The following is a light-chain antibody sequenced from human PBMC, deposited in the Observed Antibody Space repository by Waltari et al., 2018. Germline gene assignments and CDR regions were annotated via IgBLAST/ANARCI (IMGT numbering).Light chain of an antibody. CDR2: TND. V-gene: IGLV1-44*01. J-gene: IGLJ2*01. CDR3: AAWDDSLNGPV. CDR1: SSNIGRKP. Sequence: QSVLTQPPSAPGTPGQRVTISCSGSSSNIGRKPVSWYQQLPGTAPKLLIHTNDQRPSVVPDRFSGSKSGTSASLAISGLQSEDEADYYCAAWDDSLNGPVFGGGTKLTVL.